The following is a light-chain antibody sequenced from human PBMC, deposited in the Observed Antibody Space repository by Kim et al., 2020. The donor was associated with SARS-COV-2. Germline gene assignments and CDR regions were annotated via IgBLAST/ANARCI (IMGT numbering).Light chain of an antibody. CDR1: SGQRRHA. CDR2: VNRDGTH. CDR3: QTLGAGIQV. J-gene: IGLJ3*02. V-gene: IGLV4-69*01. Sequence: SVKLTCTLTSGQRRHAIAWHQQQPEKGPRYLMKVNRDGTHNKGDGIPDRFSGSSSGAGRYLTLASLQSEDEGDYYCQTLGAGIQVFGGGTQLTVL.